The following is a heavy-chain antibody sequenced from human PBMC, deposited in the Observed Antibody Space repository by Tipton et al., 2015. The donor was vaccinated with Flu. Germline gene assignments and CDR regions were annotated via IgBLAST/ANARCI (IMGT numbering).Heavy chain of an antibody. CDR2: IYYSGST. V-gene: IGHV4-31*03. CDR1: GGSISSGGYY. D-gene: IGHD5-18*01. Sequence: TLSLTCTVSGGSISSGGYYWSWIRQHPGKGLEWIGYIYYSGSTYYNPSLKSRVTISVGTSKNQFSLKLSSVTAADTAVYYCARDRFDPSGYNSGLPLYYYYYYGMDVWGQGTTVTVSS. CDR3: ARDRFDPSGYNSGLPLYYYYYYGMDV. J-gene: IGHJ6*02.